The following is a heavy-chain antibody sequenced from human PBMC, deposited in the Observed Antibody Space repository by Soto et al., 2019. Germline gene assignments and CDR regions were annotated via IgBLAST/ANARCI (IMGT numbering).Heavy chain of an antibody. CDR3: ASRSSYCRHTTCYEDYFDY. CDR2: IYYSGST. V-gene: IGHV4-39*01. J-gene: IGHJ4*02. CDR1: GGSISSRSFY. Sequence: QLQLQESGPGLVKPSETLSLTCTVSGGSISSRSFYWGWIRQPPGMGLEWIGSIYYSGSTDYDPSLKSRLSISLDPSQDQFPPGPSSVTAADPAGYYWASRSSYCRHTTCYEDYFDYWGQGILVNVSS. D-gene: IGHD2-2*01.